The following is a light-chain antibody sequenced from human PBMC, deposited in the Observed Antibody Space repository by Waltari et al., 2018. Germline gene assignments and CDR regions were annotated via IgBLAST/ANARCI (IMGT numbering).Light chain of an antibody. Sequence: EIVITQSPVTLSLSPGERAHLPCRASQSVGNNLAWYQQKPGQAPRLLIYGVSIRVTGIPARFSGTGSGTEFTLTISSLQSEDFAVYYCQQYNNWPPYTFGQGTRLEI. J-gene: IGKJ2*01. CDR3: QQYNNWPPYT. CDR2: GVS. CDR1: QSVGNN. V-gene: IGKV3-15*01.